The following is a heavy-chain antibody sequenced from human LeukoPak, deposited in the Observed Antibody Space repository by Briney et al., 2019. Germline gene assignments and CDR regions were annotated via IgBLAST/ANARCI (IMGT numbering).Heavy chain of an antibody. CDR2: ISGSGGST. CDR3: AKGRGIAAAGVPFDY. Sequence: GGSLRLSCAASRFTFSSYAMSWVRQAPGKGQEWVSAISGSGGSTYYADSVKGRFTISRDNSKNTLYLQMNSLRAEDTAVYYCAKGRGIAAAGVPFDYWGQGTLVTVSS. D-gene: IGHD6-13*01. J-gene: IGHJ4*02. V-gene: IGHV3-23*01. CDR1: RFTFSSYA.